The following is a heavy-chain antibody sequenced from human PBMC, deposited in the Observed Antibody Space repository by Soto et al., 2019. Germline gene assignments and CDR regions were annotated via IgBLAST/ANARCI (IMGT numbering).Heavy chain of an antibody. CDR2: IYYSGST. D-gene: IGHD3-22*01. CDR1: VGSISSGGYY. Sequence: TLSLTCTVSVGSISSGGYYWSWIRQHQGKGLEWIGYIYYSGSTYYNPSLKSRVTISVDTSKNQFSLKLSSVTAADTAVYYCASQTYYYDSSGYYGAFDIWGQGTMVTVPS. V-gene: IGHV4-31*03. CDR3: ASQTYYYDSSGYYGAFDI. J-gene: IGHJ3*02.